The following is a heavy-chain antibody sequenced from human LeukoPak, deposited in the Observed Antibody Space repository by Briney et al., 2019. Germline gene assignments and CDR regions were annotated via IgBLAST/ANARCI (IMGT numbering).Heavy chain of an antibody. CDR1: GFTFSNYW. Sequence: GGSLRLSCEGSGFTFSNYWMGWVRQAPGKGLQWVANIKTDGSEKYYVDSVKGRFTISRDNAKNSLYLQMNSLRAEDTAVYYCATGVLVDYWGQGTLVTVSS. J-gene: IGHJ4*02. CDR3: ATGVLVDY. V-gene: IGHV3-7*03. CDR2: IKTDGSEK.